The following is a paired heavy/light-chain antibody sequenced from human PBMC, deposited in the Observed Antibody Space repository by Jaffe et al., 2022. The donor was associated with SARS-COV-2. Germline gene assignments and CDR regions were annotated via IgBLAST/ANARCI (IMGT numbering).Light chain of an antibody. CDR1: SSDVGGYNF. CDR2: EVS. CDR3: SSYTSSNTRV. J-gene: IGLJ2*01. Sequence: QSALTQPASVSGSPGQSITISCTGTSSDVGGYNFVSWYQQPPGKPPKLMIYEVSNRPSGVPDRFSGSKSGNTASLTISGLQTEDEADYYCSSYTSSNTRVFGGGTKLTVL. V-gene: IGLV2-14*01.
Heavy chain of an antibody. V-gene: IGHV3-48*03. CDR2: ISGSATTI. D-gene: IGHD6-19*01. J-gene: IGHJ6*02. CDR1: GFTFSGSE. Sequence: EVQLVESGGGLVQPGGSLRLSCAASGFTFSGSEMNWVRQAPGRGLEWVSYISGSATTIYYADSVKGRFTISRDNAKNSLYLQMNSLRVEDTAVYYCARDPSSGWNEHNYYYYYGMDVWGQGTTVTVSS. CDR3: ARDPSSGWNEHNYYYYYGMDV.